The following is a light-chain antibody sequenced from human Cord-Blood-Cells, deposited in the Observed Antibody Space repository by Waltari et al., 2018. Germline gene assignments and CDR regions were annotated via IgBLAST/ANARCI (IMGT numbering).Light chain of an antibody. V-gene: IGKV1-39*01. Sequence: DIQMTQSPSSLAASVGDRVPITCRASQSISSYLNWYQQKPGKAPKLLIYAASSLQSGVPSRFSGSGSGTDFTLTISSLQPEDFATYYCQQSYSTPGFGGGTKVEIK. J-gene: IGKJ4*01. CDR2: AAS. CDR1: QSISSY. CDR3: QQSYSTPG.